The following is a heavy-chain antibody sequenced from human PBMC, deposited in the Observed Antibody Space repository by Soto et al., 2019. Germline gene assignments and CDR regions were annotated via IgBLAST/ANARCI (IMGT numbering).Heavy chain of an antibody. CDR3: ARADSSGWCYDY. Sequence: PGGSLRLSCAASGFTFSSYAMHWVRQAPGKGLEYVSAISSNGGSTYYADSVKGGFTISRDNSKNTLYLQMGSLRAEDMAVYYCARADSSGWCYDYWGQGTLVTVSS. D-gene: IGHD6-19*01. CDR1: GFTFSSYA. J-gene: IGHJ4*02. V-gene: IGHV3-64*02. CDR2: ISSNGGST.